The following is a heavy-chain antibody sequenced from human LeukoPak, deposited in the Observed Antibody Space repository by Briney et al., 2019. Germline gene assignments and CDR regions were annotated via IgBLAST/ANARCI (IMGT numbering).Heavy chain of an antibody. CDR3: ARDDPQDYEILTRHYHVFDV. CDR1: GYIFTDFY. Sequence: ASVKVSCKASGYIFTDFYINWVRQAPGQGLEWMGWINPNTGATHFAQKFQDRLTMTRDTSISTAYMELTTLNSDGTAVYYCARDDPQDYEILTRHYHVFDVWGQGTMVIVSS. CDR2: INPNTGAT. V-gene: IGHV1-2*02. J-gene: IGHJ3*01. D-gene: IGHD3-9*01.